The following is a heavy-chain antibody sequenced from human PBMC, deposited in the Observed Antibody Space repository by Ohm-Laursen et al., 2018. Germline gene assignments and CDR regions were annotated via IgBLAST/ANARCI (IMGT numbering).Heavy chain of an antibody. Sequence: SLRLSCTASGFTFSNYSMHWVRHAPGKGLEWVSCINSDGGSTSYADSVKGRFTISRDNAKDTLYLQMNSLRAEDTAVYYFARPWCSTSRYCYYYGIDVWGQGTTVTVSS. V-gene: IGHV3-74*01. CDR3: ARPWCSTSRYCYYYGIDV. CDR1: GFTFSNYS. J-gene: IGHJ6*02. CDR2: INSDGGST. D-gene: IGHD2-2*01.